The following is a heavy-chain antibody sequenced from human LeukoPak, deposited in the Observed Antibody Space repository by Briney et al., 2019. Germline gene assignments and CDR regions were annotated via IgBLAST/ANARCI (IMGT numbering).Heavy chain of an antibody. V-gene: IGHV4-4*07. CDR2: IYISGST. D-gene: IGHD4-17*01. Sequence: SETLSLTCTVSGGSISSYYWSWIRQPAGKGLEWIGRIYISGSTNYNPSLKSRVTISVDTSKNQFSLKLSSVTAADTAVYYCAREVNYGDLNVFDYWGQGTLVTVSS. J-gene: IGHJ4*02. CDR3: AREVNYGDLNVFDY. CDR1: GGSISSYY.